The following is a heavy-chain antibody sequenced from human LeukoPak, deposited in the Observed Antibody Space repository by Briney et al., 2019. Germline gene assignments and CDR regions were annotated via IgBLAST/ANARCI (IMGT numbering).Heavy chain of an antibody. D-gene: IGHD2-15*01. CDR1: GYTFTGYY. J-gene: IGHJ4*02. V-gene: IGHV1-2*06. CDR2: INPNSGGT. CDR3: ATDQKGALLPFDY. Sequence: GASVKVSCKASGYTFTGYYMHWVRQAPGQGLEWMGRINPNSGGTNYAQKFQGRVTMTRDTSISTAYMELSRLRSDDTAVYYCATDQKGALLPFDYWGQGTLVTVSS.